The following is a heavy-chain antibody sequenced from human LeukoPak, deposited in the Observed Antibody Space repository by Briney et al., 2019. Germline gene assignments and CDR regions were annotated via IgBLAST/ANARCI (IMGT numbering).Heavy chain of an antibody. CDR2: ISSSSSYI. CDR3: ARSGVNYYDSSGYYPLDY. CDR1: GFTFSSYS. V-gene: IGHV3-21*01. D-gene: IGHD3-22*01. J-gene: IGHJ4*02. Sequence: GSLRLPCAASGFTFSSYSMNWVRQAPGKGLEWVSSISSSSSYIYYADSVKGRFTISRDNAKNSLYLQMNSLRAEDTAVYYCARSGVNYYDSSGYYPLDYWGQGTLVTVSS.